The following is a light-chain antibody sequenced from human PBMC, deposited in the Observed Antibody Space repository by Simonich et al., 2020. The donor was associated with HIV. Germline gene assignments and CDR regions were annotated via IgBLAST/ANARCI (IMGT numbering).Light chain of an antibody. Sequence: SYVLTQPPSVSVAPGKTARITCGGKNIGSKSVHWYQQKPGRAPVLVVYDDSDRPSGIPERFSGSNSGNTATLTISRVEAGDEADYYCQVWDSSSDLEWVFGGGTKLTVL. CDR2: DDS. J-gene: IGLJ3*02. CDR3: QVWDSSSDLEWV. CDR1: NIGSKS. V-gene: IGLV3-21*03.